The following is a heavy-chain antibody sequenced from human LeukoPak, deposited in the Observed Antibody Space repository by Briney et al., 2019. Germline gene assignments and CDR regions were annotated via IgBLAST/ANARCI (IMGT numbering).Heavy chain of an antibody. CDR3: TRGSMGGSGSYYKDYYYGMDV. V-gene: IGHV4-4*07. D-gene: IGHD3-10*01. CDR1: GGSISSYY. CDR2: ILNGGST. J-gene: IGHJ6*02. Sequence: PSETLSLTCTVSGGSISSYYWTWIRQPAGKGLEWIGRILNGGSTNYNPSLKSRLTMSVDTSKNQFSLKLNSVTAADTAVYYCTRGSMGGSGSYYKDYYYGMDVWGQGTTVTAS.